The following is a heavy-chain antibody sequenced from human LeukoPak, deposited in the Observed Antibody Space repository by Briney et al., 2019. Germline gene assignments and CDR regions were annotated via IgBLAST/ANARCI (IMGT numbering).Heavy chain of an antibody. CDR2: ISRSGSTK. J-gene: IGHJ4*02. V-gene: IGHV3-11*01. D-gene: IGHD3-9*01. Sequence: GGSLRLSCAASGFTFSDYNMRWIRQAPGKGLEWVSSISRSGSTKYYADSVKGRFTISRDNAKNSLFLQMNSLRAEDTAVYYCAKDYDILTGYDYWGQGTLVTVSS. CDR1: GFTFSDYN. CDR3: AKDYDILTGYDY.